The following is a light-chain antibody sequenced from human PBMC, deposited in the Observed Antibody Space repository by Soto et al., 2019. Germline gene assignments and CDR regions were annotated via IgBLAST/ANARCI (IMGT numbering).Light chain of an antibody. J-gene: IGKJ1*01. Sequence: IVVTQSPGTLSLSPGERATLSCRASQSVGSYLAWFQQTPGQAPRLLIYDTSNRATGIPARFSGSGSGTDFTLTISSLETEDFAVYYCQQRSDWPPTFGQGTKVDIK. CDR2: DTS. CDR1: QSVGSY. CDR3: QQRSDWPPT. V-gene: IGKV3-11*01.